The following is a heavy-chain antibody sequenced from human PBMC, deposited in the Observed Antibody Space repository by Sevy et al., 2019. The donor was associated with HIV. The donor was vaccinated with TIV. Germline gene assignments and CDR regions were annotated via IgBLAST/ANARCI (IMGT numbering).Heavy chain of an antibody. J-gene: IGHJ4*02. D-gene: IGHD3-10*01. V-gene: IGHV3-23*01. CDR2: ISGSGGST. CDR1: GFTFSSYA. CDR3: AKDLVISMVRGVDTFDY. Sequence: GGSLRLSCAASGFTFSSYAMSWFRQAPGKGLEWVSAISGSGGSTYYADSVKGRFTISRDNSKNTLYLQMNSLRTEDTAVYYCAKDLVISMVRGVDTFDYWGQGTLVTVSS.